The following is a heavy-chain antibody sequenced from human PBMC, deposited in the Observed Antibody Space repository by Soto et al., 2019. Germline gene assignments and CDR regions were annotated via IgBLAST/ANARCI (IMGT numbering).Heavy chain of an antibody. CDR2: ISSSGPGI. CDR3: ARAYSDAFDI. CDR1: GFKFSDYY. J-gene: IGHJ3*02. D-gene: IGHD2-15*01. Sequence: QVQLVESGGGLVKPGGSLRLSCAASGFKFSDYYMIWIRQAPGEGLEWVSYISSSGPGISYGDFVKGRFTISRDNAKNSLYLQINSPRAEDTAVYYCARAYSDAFDIWGQGTMVTVSS. V-gene: IGHV3-11*01.